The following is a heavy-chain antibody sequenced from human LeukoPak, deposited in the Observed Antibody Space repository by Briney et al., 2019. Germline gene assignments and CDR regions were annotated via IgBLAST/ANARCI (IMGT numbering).Heavy chain of an antibody. V-gene: IGHV3-23*01. CDR1: GFTFSGYW. D-gene: IGHD6-13*01. CDR3: TAAGRTVNDY. J-gene: IGHJ4*02. CDR2: ISGSGGST. Sequence: GGSLRLSCAASGFTFSGYWMSWVRQAPGKGLEWVSAISGSGGSTYYADSVKGRFTISRDNSKNTLYLQMNSLRAEDTAVYYCTAAGRTVNDYWGQGTLVTVSS.